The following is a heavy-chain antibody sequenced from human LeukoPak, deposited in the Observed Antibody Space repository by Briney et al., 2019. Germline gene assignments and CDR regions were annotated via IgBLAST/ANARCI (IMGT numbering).Heavy chain of an antibody. V-gene: IGHV4-34*01. CDR3: ARGGDSSGYYYPVFDY. Sequence: SETLSLTCAVYGGSFSGYYWSWIRQPPGKGLEWIAEINHSGSTNYNPSLKNRVTISADTTNNQFSLKLSSVTAADTAVYYCARGGDSSGYYYPVFDYWGQGTLVTVSS. CDR1: GGSFSGYY. CDR2: INHSGST. J-gene: IGHJ4*02. D-gene: IGHD3-22*01.